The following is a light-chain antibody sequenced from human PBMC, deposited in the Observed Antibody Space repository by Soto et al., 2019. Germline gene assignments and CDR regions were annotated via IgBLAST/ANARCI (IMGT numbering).Light chain of an antibody. CDR2: AAS. J-gene: IGKJ3*01. Sequence: EIVLTHAPGTLSLSPGERATLSCRASQRGSVNAVAWYQQKGGQAPRLLLSAASTRATAVPDRFSGTGSGKAFALTISRMETDDAAVYYGQQYGGSPFTFGPGTKVDIK. CDR1: QRGSVNA. CDR3: QQYGGSPFT. V-gene: IGKV3-20*01.